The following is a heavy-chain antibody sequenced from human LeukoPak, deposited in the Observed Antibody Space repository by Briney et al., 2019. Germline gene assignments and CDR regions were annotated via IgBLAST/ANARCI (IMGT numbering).Heavy chain of an antibody. J-gene: IGHJ4*02. CDR1: GFPSSTYS. CDR2: IRVSSRII. V-gene: IGHV3-48*01. Sequence: GGPLRLSCAAPGFPSSTYSMNWFGQPPGKGLEWVSYIRVSSRIIYVGDSEKGRFTISRDNSKNTLNLQINSLRPEDTAVYYCAKDQSQWGQGTLVIGSS. CDR3: AKDQSQ.